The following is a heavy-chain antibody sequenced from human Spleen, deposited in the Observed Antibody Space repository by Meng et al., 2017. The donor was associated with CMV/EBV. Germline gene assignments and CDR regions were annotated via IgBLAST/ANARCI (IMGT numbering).Heavy chain of an antibody. D-gene: IGHD3-16*01. V-gene: IGHV3-49*04. J-gene: IGHJ4*02. CDR2: IRSKAYGGTT. CDR1: GFTFGDYA. CDR3: TRDTLINDYVWGSYDIDY. Sequence: GESLKISCTASGFTFGDYAMSWVRQAPGKGLEWVGFIRSKAYGGTTEYAASVKGRFTISRDNSKSIAYLQMNSLKTEDTAVYYCTRDTLINDYVWGSYDIDYWGQGTLVTVSS.